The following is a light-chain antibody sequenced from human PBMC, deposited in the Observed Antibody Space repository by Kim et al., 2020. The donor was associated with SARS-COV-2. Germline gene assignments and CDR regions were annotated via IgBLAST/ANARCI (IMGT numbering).Light chain of an antibody. Sequence: SYELTQPPSVSVSPVQTASITCSGDKLGDKYAAWYQQRPGQSPVLVIHQDTKRPSGIPERFSGSNSGDTATLTISGTQAIDEADYYCQAWDSGTVAFGGGTQLTVL. CDR1: KLGDKY. CDR3: QAWDSGTVA. V-gene: IGLV3-1*01. J-gene: IGLJ2*01. CDR2: QDT.